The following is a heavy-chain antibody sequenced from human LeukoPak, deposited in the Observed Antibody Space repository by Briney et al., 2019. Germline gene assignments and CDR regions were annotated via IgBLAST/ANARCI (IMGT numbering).Heavy chain of an antibody. CDR2: LYSDGGT. J-gene: IGHJ4*02. CDR3: ARGVATKDY. CDR1: GFTVSYNY. D-gene: IGHD5-12*01. V-gene: IGHV3-66*01. Sequence: GGSLRLSCAASGFTVSYNYMSWVRQAPGKGLEWVSLLYSDGGTSYTDSVKGRFTISRDNSKNTLYLHMNSLRVEDTAVYYCARGVATKDYWGQGTLVTVSS.